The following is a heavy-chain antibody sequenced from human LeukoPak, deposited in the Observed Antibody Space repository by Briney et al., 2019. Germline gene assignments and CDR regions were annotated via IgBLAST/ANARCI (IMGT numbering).Heavy chain of an antibody. Sequence: ASVKVSCKASGYTFTGYYMHWVRQAPGQGLEWMGRINPNSGNTGYAQKFQGRVTITRNTSISTAYMELSSLRSEDTAVYYCARGVATSGAFDIWGQGTMVTVSS. V-gene: IGHV1-8*03. CDR1: GYTFTGYY. CDR2: INPNSGNT. CDR3: ARGVATSGAFDI. J-gene: IGHJ3*02. D-gene: IGHD5-12*01.